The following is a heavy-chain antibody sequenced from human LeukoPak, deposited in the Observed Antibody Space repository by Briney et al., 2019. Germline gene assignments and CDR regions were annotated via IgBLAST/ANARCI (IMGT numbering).Heavy chain of an antibody. D-gene: IGHD3-22*01. CDR1: GDSVSSNSAA. CDR3: ARDPGSGYLVYYYYYGMDV. V-gene: IGHV6-1*01. Sequence: SQTLSLTCAISGDSVSSNSAAWNWIRQSPSRGLEWLGRTYYRSKWYNDYAVSVKSRITINPDTSKNQFSLQLNSVTPEDTAVYYCARDPGSGYLVYYYYYGMDVWGQGTTVTVSS. J-gene: IGHJ6*02. CDR2: TYYRSKWYN.